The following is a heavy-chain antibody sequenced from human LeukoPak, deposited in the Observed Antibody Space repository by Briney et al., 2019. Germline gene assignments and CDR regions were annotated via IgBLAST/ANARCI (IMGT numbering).Heavy chain of an antibody. Sequence: SETLSLTCTVSGYSISSGYYWGWIRQPPGKGLEWIGSIYNSGSTYYNPSLKSRATISLDTPANQFSLKLSSVTAADTAVYYCARMVVSAWYFDYWGQGTLVTVSS. CDR2: IYNSGST. J-gene: IGHJ4*02. CDR3: ARMVVSAWYFDY. D-gene: IGHD2-8*01. V-gene: IGHV4-38-2*02. CDR1: GYSISSGYY.